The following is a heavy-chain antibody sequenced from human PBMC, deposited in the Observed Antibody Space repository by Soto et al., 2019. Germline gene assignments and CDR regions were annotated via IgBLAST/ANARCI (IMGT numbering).Heavy chain of an antibody. CDR3: AREDAARIERWFDA. CDR2: IYSSGST. CDR1: GGSIISASYS. Sequence: SETLSLTCAVFGGSIISASYSWNWIRQSPGRGLEWIGHIYSSGSTYYNPSLKSRVSISVDTSNNQFSLKLTSVTAADTAVYFCAREDAARIERWFDAWGQGILVTVSS. J-gene: IGHJ5*02. D-gene: IGHD6-6*01. V-gene: IGHV4-31*11.